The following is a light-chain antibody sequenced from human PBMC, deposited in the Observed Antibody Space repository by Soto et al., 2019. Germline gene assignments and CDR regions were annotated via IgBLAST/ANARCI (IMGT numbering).Light chain of an antibody. J-gene: IGKJ5*01. CDR1: QTISSGF. Sequence: EIVLTQSPGIFYLSPLDVATLSFMASQTISSGFLAWYQQKVGQAPRLLIYDASNRATGVPDRFSGSGSGTDFSLTISRLEPEDFAVYHCQQYSSSPRTFGQGTRLEIK. CDR3: QQYSSSPRT. V-gene: IGKV3-20*01. CDR2: DAS.